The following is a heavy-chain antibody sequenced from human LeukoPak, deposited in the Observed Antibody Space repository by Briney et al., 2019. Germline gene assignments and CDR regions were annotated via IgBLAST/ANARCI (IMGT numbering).Heavy chain of an antibody. D-gene: IGHD4-17*01. CDR3: ARDPHYGDPPNYYFDY. J-gene: IGHJ4*02. Sequence: GGSLRLSCAASGFTFDDYGMSWVRQAPGKGLEWVSGINWNGGSTGYADSVKGRFTISRDNAKNSLYLQMNSLRAEDTALYYCARDPHYGDPPNYYFDYWGQGTLVTVSS. CDR2: INWNGGST. CDR1: GFTFDDYG. V-gene: IGHV3-20*04.